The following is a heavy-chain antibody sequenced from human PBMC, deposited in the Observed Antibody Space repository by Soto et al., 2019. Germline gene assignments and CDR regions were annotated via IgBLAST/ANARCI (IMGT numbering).Heavy chain of an antibody. D-gene: IGHD6-19*01. J-gene: IGHJ4*02. CDR2: INAGNGKT. CDR3: ARESRVSSGWFPVSFAY. V-gene: IGHV1-3*01. CDR1: GYTFTSYA. Sequence: QVQLVQSGAEVKKPGASVKVSCKASGYTFTSYAMHWVRQAPGQRREWMGWINAGNGKTKYSQKFQGRVTITRDTSPSTAYMELSSLRSEDTAVYYCARESRVSSGWFPVSFAYWGQGTLVTVSS.